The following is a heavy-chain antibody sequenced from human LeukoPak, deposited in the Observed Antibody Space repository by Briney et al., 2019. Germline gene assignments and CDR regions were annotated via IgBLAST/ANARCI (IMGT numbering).Heavy chain of an antibody. D-gene: IGHD7-27*01. J-gene: IGHJ4*02. CDR3: ARGDPTGRLGIAFDH. V-gene: IGHV4-59*01. CDR2: FHDSRGT. Sequence: TSETLSLTCTVSGGSISSDYWSWIRQPPGKALEWIGFFHDSRGTNYNPSLRSRASISLDTSKSQFYLDLGSVTAADTAVYYCARGDPTGRLGIAFDHWGQGTLVTVSS. CDR1: GGSISSDY.